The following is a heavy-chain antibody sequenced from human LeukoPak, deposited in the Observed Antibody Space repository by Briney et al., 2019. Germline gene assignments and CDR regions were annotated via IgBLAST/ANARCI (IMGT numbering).Heavy chain of an antibody. CDR2: ISSSSSYI. V-gene: IGHV3-21*01. CDR3: AGSGPRVNYYYYGMDV. CDR1: GFTFSSYS. D-gene: IGHD2-15*01. Sequence: PGGSLRLSCAASGFTFSSYSMNWVRQAPGKGLEWVSSISSSSSYIYYADSVKGRFTISRDNAKNSLYLQMNSLRAEDTAVYYCAGSGPRVNYYYYGMDVWGKGTTVTVSS. J-gene: IGHJ6*04.